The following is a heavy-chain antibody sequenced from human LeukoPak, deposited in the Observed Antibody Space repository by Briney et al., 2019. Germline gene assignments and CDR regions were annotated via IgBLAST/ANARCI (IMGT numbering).Heavy chain of an antibody. V-gene: IGHV3-74*01. J-gene: IGHJ4*01. Sequence: GGSLRLYCAASGFTSTNHWMHWVRQVPGKGLAWISRIRGDGGETNYADSVRGRFTTSRDNAKNLLYLQMDSLGAEDTAVYYCGRDAVLGSGSIDYWGHGVLVAVSS. D-gene: IGHD3-10*01. CDR2: IRGDGGET. CDR3: GRDAVLGSGSIDY. CDR1: GFTSTNHW.